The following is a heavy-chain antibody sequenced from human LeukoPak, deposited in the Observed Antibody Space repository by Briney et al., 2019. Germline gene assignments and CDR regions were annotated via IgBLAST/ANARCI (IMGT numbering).Heavy chain of an antibody. D-gene: IGHD3-22*01. CDR1: GGTFSSYA. CDR2: INPNSGGT. CDR3: AVDSSGGNWYFDL. Sequence: ASVKVSCKASGGTFSSYAISWVRQAPGQGLEWMGWINPNSGGTNYAQKFQGRVTMTRDTSISTAYMELSRLRSDDTAVYYCAVDSSGGNWYFDLWGRGTLVTVSS. V-gene: IGHV1-2*02. J-gene: IGHJ2*01.